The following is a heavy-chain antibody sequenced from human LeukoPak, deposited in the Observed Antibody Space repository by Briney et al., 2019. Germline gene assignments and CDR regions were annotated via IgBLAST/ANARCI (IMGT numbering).Heavy chain of an antibody. V-gene: IGHV3-23*01. J-gene: IGHJ4*02. CDR1: GFSFTNFA. Sequence: GGSLRLSCEASGFSFTNFAMAWVRQAPGRGLEWVAGISGIGDNTFYTDSVKGRFTVSRDNSKNSLYLQMNSLRAEDTAVYYCARGTEWELPSGGDYWGQGTLVTVSS. CDR3: ARGTEWELPSGGDY. D-gene: IGHD1-26*01. CDR2: ISGIGDNT.